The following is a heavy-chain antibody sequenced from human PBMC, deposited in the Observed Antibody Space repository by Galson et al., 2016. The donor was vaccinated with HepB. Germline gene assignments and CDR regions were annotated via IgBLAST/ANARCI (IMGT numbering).Heavy chain of an antibody. CDR2: IYYSGST. J-gene: IGHJ6*03. CDR3: ATGISVAGKYYYYYMDV. V-gene: IGHV4-39*01. D-gene: IGHD6-19*01. Sequence: SETLSLTCIVSGDSISGTEYYWGWIRQSPGRGLEWIGSIYYSGSTYYNPSLESRVTISVDTSKNQFSLRLFSVTAADTAVYYCATGISVAGKYYYYYMDVWGKGTPVTVSS. CDR1: GDSISGTEYY.